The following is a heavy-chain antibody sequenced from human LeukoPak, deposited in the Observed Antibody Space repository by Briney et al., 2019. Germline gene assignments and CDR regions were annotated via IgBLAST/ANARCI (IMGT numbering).Heavy chain of an antibody. J-gene: IGHJ4*02. CDR1: GFTFSSYS. Sequence: GGSLRLSCAASGFTFSSYSMNWVRQAPGKGLEWVSSISSSSSYIYYADSVKGRFTISRDNAKNSLYLQMNSLRAEDTALYYCARIAAAGSYFDYWGQGTLVTVSS. V-gene: IGHV3-21*04. CDR2: ISSSSSYI. D-gene: IGHD6-13*01. CDR3: ARIAAAGSYFDY.